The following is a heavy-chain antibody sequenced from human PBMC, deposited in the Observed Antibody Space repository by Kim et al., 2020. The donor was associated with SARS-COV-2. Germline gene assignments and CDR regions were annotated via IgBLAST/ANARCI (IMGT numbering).Heavy chain of an antibody. J-gene: IGHJ5*02. CDR1: GYSFTSYW. CDR2: IYPGDSDT. Sequence: GESLKISCKGSGYSFTSYWIGWVRQMPGKGLEWMGIIYPGDSDTRYSPSFQGQVTISADKSISTAYLQWSSLKASDTAMYYCARLSTGYSSGWSQVGWFDPWGQAHLVTVSS. D-gene: IGHD6-19*01. V-gene: IGHV5-51*01. CDR3: ARLSTGYSSGWSQVGWFDP.